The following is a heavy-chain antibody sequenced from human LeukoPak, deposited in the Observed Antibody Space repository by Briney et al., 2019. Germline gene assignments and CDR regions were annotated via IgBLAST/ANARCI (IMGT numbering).Heavy chain of an antibody. V-gene: IGHV4-38-2*02. CDR2: IDHSGST. CDR3: ARGRRQLVRSWGY. D-gene: IGHD6-13*01. J-gene: IGHJ4*02. CDR1: GYSISSGYY. Sequence: SETLSLTCTVSGYSISSGYYWGWIRQPPGKGLEWTGSIDHSGSTYYNPSLKSRITISVDTSKNQSSLKLTSVTAADTAVYYCARGRRQLVRSWGYWGQGTLVTVSS.